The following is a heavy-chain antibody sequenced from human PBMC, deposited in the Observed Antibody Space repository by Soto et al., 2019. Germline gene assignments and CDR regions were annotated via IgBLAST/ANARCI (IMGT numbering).Heavy chain of an antibody. CDR2: ISGSIGST. J-gene: IGHJ6*03. CDR3: AKDGRTTPYYYSYYMDV. D-gene: IGHD4-4*01. V-gene: IGHV3-23*01. Sequence: GGSLRLSCAASGFTFSSHAMSWVRQAPGKGLEWVSAISGSIGSTFYADSVKGRFTISRDNSKNTLYLQMNSLRAEDTAVYYCAKDGRTTPYYYSYYMDVWGKGTTVTVSS. CDR1: GFTFSSHA.